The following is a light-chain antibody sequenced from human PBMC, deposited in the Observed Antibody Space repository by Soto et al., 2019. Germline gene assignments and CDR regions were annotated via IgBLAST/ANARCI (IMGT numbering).Light chain of an antibody. CDR1: QSISSW. CDR3: QQYNSYSEE. CDR2: DAS. V-gene: IGKV1-5*01. Sequence: DIQMTQSPSTLSASVGYRFTITCRASQSISSWLACYQQKPGKAPKLLIYDASSLESGVPSRFSGSGSGTEFALTISILQPDDFATYYCQQYNSYSEEFGQGTKVDIK. J-gene: IGKJ1*01.